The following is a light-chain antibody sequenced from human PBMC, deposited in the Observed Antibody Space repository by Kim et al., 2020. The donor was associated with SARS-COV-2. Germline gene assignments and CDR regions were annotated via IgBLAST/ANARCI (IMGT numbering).Light chain of an antibody. Sequence: QLVLTQSPSASASLGASVKLTCTLSSGHSSYAIAWHQQQPEKGPRFLMKVSSDGSHSKGDGIPDRFSGSSSGAERYLTVSSVHSEDEADYYCQTWGTGIVVFGGGTQPTVL. V-gene: IGLV4-69*01. CDR3: QTWGTGIVV. CDR2: VSSDGSH. J-gene: IGLJ2*01. CDR1: SGHSSYA.